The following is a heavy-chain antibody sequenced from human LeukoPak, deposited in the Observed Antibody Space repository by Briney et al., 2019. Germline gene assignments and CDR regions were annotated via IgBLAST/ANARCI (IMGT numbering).Heavy chain of an antibody. CDR2: LNHSGST. D-gene: IGHD3-16*02. V-gene: IGHV4-34*01. CDR3: ARGRPIYVWGSYRYCYFDY. CDR1: GSSFSGYY. Sequence: KPSGTLSLTCAVSGSSFSGYYWSWIRQPPGKGLEWIGELNHSGSTNYNPSLKSRVTISVDTSKNQFSLKLSSVTAADMAVYYCARGRPIYVWGSYRYCYFDYWGQGTLVTVSS. J-gene: IGHJ4*02.